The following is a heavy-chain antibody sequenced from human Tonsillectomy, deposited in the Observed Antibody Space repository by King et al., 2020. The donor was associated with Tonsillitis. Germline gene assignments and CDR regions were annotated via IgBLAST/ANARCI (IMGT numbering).Heavy chain of an antibody. V-gene: IGHV3-49*05. CDR2: IRSKAYGETT. J-gene: IGHJ4*02. Sequence: EGQLVQSGGGLVKPGRSLRLSCIASGFTFGDYAMSWFRQAPGKGLEWVGFIRSKAYGETTEYAASVKGRFTISRDDSKSIAYLQMNSLKTEDTAVFYCARWGSLWGSYRTDPLFWGQGTLVTVSS. CDR3: ARWGSLWGSYRTDPLF. CDR1: GFTFGDYA. D-gene: IGHD3-16*02.